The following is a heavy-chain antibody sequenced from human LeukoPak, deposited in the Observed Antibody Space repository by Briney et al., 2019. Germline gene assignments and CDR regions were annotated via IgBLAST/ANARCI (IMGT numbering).Heavy chain of an antibody. CDR1: GYTLTELS. J-gene: IGHJ6*02. Sequence: ASVKVSCKVSGYTLTELSMHWVRQAPGKGLEWMGGFDPEDGETIYAQKFQGRVTMTEDTFTDTAYMELSSLRSEDTAVYYCATGFVPANYYYYYGMDVWGQGTMVTVSS. D-gene: IGHD6-6*01. CDR2: FDPEDGET. V-gene: IGHV1-24*01. CDR3: ATGFVPANYYYYYGMDV.